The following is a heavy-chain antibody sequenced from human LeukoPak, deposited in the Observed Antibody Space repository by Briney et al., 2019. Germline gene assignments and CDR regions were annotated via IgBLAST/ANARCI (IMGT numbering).Heavy chain of an antibody. Sequence: GGSLRLSCAASGFTFNTYGMHWVRQAQAKGLEWVALIWYDGSNENYADSVKGRFTISRDNSRNTLYLQMNCLRGEDTAVYYCARGGLTIAEATTSWYLDYWGQGTLVTVSS. V-gene: IGHV3-33*01. CDR3: ARGGLTIAEATTSWYLDY. CDR2: IWYDGSNE. CDR1: GFTFNTYG. D-gene: IGHD1-26*01. J-gene: IGHJ4*02.